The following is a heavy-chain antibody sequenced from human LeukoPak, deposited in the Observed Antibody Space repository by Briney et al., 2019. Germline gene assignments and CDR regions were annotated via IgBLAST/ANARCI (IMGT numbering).Heavy chain of an antibody. J-gene: IGHJ4*02. CDR2: IYHSGST. CDR3: ARVLEMVRGVIIELGIDY. D-gene: IGHD3-10*01. CDR1: GGSISSSSYY. Sequence: SETLSLTCTVSGGSISSSSYYWSWIRQPPGKGLEWIGYIYHSGSTYYNPSLKSRVTISVDRSKNQFSLKLSSVTAADTAVYYCARVLEMVRGVIIELGIDYWGQGTLVTVSS. V-gene: IGHV4-30-2*01.